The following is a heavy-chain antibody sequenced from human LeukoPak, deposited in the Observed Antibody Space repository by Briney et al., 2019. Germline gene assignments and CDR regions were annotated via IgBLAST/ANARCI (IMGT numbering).Heavy chain of an antibody. V-gene: IGHV3-74*01. J-gene: IGHJ4*02. CDR2: IIGDGNST. CDR3: ARGHVTGSDRHWDY. CDR1: DFSFRSHW. D-gene: IGHD3-9*01. Sequence: PGGSLRLSCATSDFSFRSHWMHWVRQAPGKGLVWVSRIIGDGNSTSYADSVKGRFTISRDNAKNTLYLQMNSLRVEDTAVYYCARGHVTGSDRHWDYWGQGVLVTVSS.